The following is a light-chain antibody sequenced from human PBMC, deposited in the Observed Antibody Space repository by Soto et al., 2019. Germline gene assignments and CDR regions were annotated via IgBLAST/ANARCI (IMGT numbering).Light chain of an antibody. CDR1: SSDVGGYNY. Sequence: QSVLTQPASVSGSPGQSITISCTGTSSDVGGYNYVSWYQQHPGKAPKLMIYDVSNRPSGVSNRFSGSKSGNTASLTISGLQAEDEADYYCSSYTSSSIPYVFGTGTQVTVL. CDR3: SSYTSSSIPYV. CDR2: DVS. J-gene: IGLJ1*01. V-gene: IGLV2-14*01.